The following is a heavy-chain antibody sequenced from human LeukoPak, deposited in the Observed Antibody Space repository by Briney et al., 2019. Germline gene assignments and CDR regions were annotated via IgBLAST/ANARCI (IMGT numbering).Heavy chain of an antibody. CDR2: ILYSGTTT. Sequence: SETLSLTCTVSGGSISPYYWSWIRQTPGKGLEWIGYILYSGTTTNYNPSLKSRATISVDTSKNQFSLKLSSVTAADTAVYYCARVGDWNDLVYWGQGTLVTVSS. D-gene: IGHD1-1*01. V-gene: IGHV4-59*01. CDR1: GGSISPYY. J-gene: IGHJ4*02. CDR3: ARVGDWNDLVY.